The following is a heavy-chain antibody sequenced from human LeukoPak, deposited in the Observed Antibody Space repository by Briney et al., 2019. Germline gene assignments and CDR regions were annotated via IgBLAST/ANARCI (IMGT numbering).Heavy chain of an antibody. CDR3: TRLEGTAIANDY. V-gene: IGHV3-73*01. D-gene: IGHD5-18*01. J-gene: IGHJ4*02. CDR2: IRTKASSYAT. CDR1: GFTFSGSA. Sequence: GGSLRLSCAASGFTFSGSAIHWVRQAPGKGVEWGGRIRTKASSYATGYAASVNGRFTISRDDSKNRAYLQMSSLKTEDTAVYYCTRLEGTAIANDYWGQGTLVTVSS.